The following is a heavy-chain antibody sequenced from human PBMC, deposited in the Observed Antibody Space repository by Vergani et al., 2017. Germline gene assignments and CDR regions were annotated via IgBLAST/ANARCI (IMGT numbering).Heavy chain of an antibody. CDR1: GYTFTSYG. CDR2: ISAYNGNT. D-gene: IGHD2-2*01. J-gene: IGHJ6*02. V-gene: IGHV1-18*04. Sequence: QVQLVQSGAEVKKPGASVKVSCKASGYTFTSYGISWARQAPGQGLEWMGWISAYNGNTNYAQKLQGRVTMTTDTSTSTAYMELRSLRSDDTAVYYCARDPDIVVVPAAPYYYYYYGMDVWGQGTTVTVSS. CDR3: ARDPDIVVVPAAPYYYYYYGMDV.